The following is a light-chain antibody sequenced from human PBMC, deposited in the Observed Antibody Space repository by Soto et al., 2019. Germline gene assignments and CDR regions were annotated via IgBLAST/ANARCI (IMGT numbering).Light chain of an antibody. J-gene: IGKJ5*01. Sequence: EIVLTQSPGTLSLSPGEAVTLSCRASQTVLSSYVAWYQQKPGQPPRLXIYGASTRDTGVPARFSGSGSGTEFTLTISSLQAADFAVYHCQHYNNWPITFGQGTRLEIK. CDR1: QTVLSS. CDR3: QHYNNWPIT. CDR2: GAS. V-gene: IGKV3-15*01.